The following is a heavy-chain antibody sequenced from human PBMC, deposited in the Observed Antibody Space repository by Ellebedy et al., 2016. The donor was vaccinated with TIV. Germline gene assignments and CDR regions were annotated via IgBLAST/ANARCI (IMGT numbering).Heavy chain of an antibody. CDR3: TKDKGTGGSCHDY. CDR2: ISYDGTDK. J-gene: IGHJ4*02. CDR1: GFTFSSYG. D-gene: IGHD2-15*01. Sequence: GESLKISCVASGFTFSSYGMHWARQAPGKGPEWVAIISYDGTDKDYADSVKGRFTISRDNSKNTLYLQMNSLRAEDSAVYYCTKDKGTGGSCHDYWGQGTLVTVSS. V-gene: IGHV3-30*18.